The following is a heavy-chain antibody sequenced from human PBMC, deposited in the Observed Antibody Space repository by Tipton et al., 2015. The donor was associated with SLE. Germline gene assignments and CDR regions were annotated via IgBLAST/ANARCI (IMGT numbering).Heavy chain of an antibody. Sequence: TLSLTCTVYGGSLSGYYWTWIRQPPGKGLEYVGEINHGGEANLNPSLKSRLTISINTSKNLFSLELRSVTAADTAVYYCASGKIAGVAVLHYWGQGRLVTVSS. CDR3: ASGKIAGVAVLHY. J-gene: IGHJ4*02. CDR1: GGSLSGYY. CDR2: INHGGEA. D-gene: IGHD3-3*01. V-gene: IGHV4-34*01.